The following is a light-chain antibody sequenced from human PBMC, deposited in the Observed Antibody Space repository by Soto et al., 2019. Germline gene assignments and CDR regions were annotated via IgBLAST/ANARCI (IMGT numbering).Light chain of an antibody. CDR2: GAS. J-gene: IGKJ1*01. CDR1: QSVSSN. CDR3: QQYNNWPRGT. Sequence: EIVMTQSPGTLSVSPGARATLFCRASQSVSSNLAWYQHKPGQAPRLLIYGASTRATGIPARFSGSGSGTEFTLTISSLQSEDFAVYYGQQYNNWPRGTFGQGTKVDIK. V-gene: IGKV3-15*01.